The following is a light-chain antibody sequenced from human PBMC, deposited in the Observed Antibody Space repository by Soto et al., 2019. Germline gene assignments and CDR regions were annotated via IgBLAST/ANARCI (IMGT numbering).Light chain of an antibody. CDR1: SSDVGGYNY. CDR2: EVS. Sequence: QSALTQPASVSGSPGQSITISCTGTSSDVGGYNYVSWYQQHPGKAPKLMIYEVSNRPSGVSNRFSGSKSGNTASLTISGLQAEDEADYYCSSYTSSGTYVFGAGTQLPVL. J-gene: IGLJ1*01. CDR3: SSYTSSGTYV. V-gene: IGLV2-14*01.